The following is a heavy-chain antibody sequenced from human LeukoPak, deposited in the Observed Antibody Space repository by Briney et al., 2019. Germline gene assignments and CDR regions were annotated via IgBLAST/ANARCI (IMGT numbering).Heavy chain of an antibody. V-gene: IGHV6-1*01. CDR2: TYYRSKWYN. Sequence: SQTLSLTCAISGDSVSTNIAAWNWIRQSPSRGLEWLGRTYYRSKWYNDCALSVKSRISVNADTSKNQVSLQLNSVTPEDTAVYYCASSRDGYKGRVPDIWGQGTMVTVSS. J-gene: IGHJ3*02. CDR1: GDSVSTNIAA. D-gene: IGHD5-24*01. CDR3: ASSRDGYKGRVPDI.